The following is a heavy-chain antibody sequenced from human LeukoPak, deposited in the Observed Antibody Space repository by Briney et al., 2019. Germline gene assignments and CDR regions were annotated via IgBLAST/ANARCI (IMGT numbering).Heavy chain of an antibody. J-gene: IGHJ4*02. CDR1: GFSLSTSGMC. V-gene: IGHV2-70*01. CDR2: IDWDDDK. CDR3: ARIPYGSGSYDY. D-gene: IGHD3-10*01. Sequence: RESGPALVKPTQTLTLTCTFSGFSLSTSGMCVSWIRQPPGKALEWLALIDWDDDKYYGTSLKTRLTISKDTSKNQVVLTMTNMDPVDTATYYCARIPYGSGSYDYRGQGTLVTVSS.